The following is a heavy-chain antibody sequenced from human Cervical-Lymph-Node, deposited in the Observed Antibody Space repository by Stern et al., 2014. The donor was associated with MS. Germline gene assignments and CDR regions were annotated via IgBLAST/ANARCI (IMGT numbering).Heavy chain of an antibody. Sequence: AQLVESGPRLVKASQTLSLTCTVSGGSVSTEDYYWSWIRQHPAKGLEWIGYIHYSGSTHYNPSLKRRVPISVDTSKNQFALKLSSVTAADTAVYYCASPTGHWGQGALVTVSS. CDR1: GGSVSTEDYY. CDR3: ASPTGH. CDR2: IHYSGST. V-gene: IGHV4-31*03. J-gene: IGHJ1*01.